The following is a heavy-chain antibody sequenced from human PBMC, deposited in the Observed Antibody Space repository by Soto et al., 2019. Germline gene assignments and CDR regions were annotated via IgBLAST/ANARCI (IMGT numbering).Heavy chain of an antibody. CDR3: AREGYCSSTSCYTAIYYYGKDV. V-gene: IGHV1-18*04. CDR1: GYTFTSYG. CDR2: ISAYNGNT. Sequence: QVQLVQSGAEVKKPGASVKVSCKASGYTFTSYGISWVRQAPGHGLEWMGWISAYNGNTNYAQKLQGRVTMTTDTSTSTAYMELRSQRSDDTAVYYCAREGYCSSTSCYTAIYYYGKDVWRQGTTLTVSS. D-gene: IGHD2-2*02. J-gene: IGHJ6*02.